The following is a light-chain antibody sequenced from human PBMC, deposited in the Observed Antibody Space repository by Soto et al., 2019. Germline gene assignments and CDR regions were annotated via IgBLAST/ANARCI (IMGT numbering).Light chain of an antibody. CDR1: QSVSSGY. CDR2: GAS. Sequence: EIVLTQSPGTLSLSPGEGATVSCRASQSVSSGYLAWYQQKPGQAPRLLICGASSRATGIPDRFSGSGSGTDFTLTISRLEPEDFAVYYCQQYGSSPTFGGGTKVEIK. V-gene: IGKV3-20*01. J-gene: IGKJ4*01. CDR3: QQYGSSPT.